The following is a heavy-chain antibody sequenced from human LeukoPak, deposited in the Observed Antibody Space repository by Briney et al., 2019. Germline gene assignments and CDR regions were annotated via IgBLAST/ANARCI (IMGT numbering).Heavy chain of an antibody. V-gene: IGHV1-18*01. J-gene: IGHJ4*02. D-gene: IGHD5-18*01. CDR2: INTYNVNT. Sequence: GASVKVSCKASGYTFSSYGVIWVRQAPGQGLEWMGWINTYNVNTNYAQKFQGRVTLTTDASTSTAYMELRSLRSDDTAVYYCARDSRRGYSYGYDYWGQGTLVTVSS. CDR1: GYTFSSYG. CDR3: ARDSRRGYSYGYDY.